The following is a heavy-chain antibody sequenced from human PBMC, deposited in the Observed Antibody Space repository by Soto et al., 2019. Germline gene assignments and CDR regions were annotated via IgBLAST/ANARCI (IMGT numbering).Heavy chain of an antibody. D-gene: IGHD3-9*01. Sequence: QVQLQESGPGLVKPSETLSLTCTVSGGSISNYYWSWIRQPPGKGLEWIGYSYYSGSTNYNPSLKSRVTISVDTSKNQFSLKLSSVTAADTAVYYCARVASFDWLDSQPHFDYWGQGTLVTVSS. J-gene: IGHJ4*02. CDR1: GGSISNYY. CDR3: ARVASFDWLDSQPHFDY. V-gene: IGHV4-59*01. CDR2: SYYSGST.